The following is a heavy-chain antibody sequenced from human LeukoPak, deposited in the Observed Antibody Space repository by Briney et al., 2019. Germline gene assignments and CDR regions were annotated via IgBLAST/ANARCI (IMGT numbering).Heavy chain of an antibody. D-gene: IGHD2-8*01. CDR3: VRDSNWAFDY. CDR1: GDSVSGKSLS. Sequence: RPLWLTFGISGDSVSGKSLSWSCMRPSPSRSLSYLGRTRYSSTWNTFYSLSVEGRITINTDTSRNEVSLRLSSVTPEDTALYYCVRDSNWAFDYWGQGTLVTVSS. CDR2: TRYSSTWNT. J-gene: IGHJ4*02. V-gene: IGHV6-1*01.